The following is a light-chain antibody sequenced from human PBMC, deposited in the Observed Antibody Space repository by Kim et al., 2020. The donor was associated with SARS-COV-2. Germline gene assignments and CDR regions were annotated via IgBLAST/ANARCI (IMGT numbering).Light chain of an antibody. J-gene: IGLJ3*02. CDR3: AAWDDSLKGSV. V-gene: IGLV1-44*01. CDR1: FSNIGSNV. CDR2: SND. Sequence: GQRVTITCSGSFSNIGSNVVNWYQQLPGTAPKLLLYSNDYRPSGVPDRFSGSESGSSASLAISGLQSENEADYYCAAWDDSLKGSVFGGGTQLTVL.